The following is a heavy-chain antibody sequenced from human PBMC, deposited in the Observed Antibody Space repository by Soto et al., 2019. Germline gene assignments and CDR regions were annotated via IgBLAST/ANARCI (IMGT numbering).Heavy chain of an antibody. CDR1: GFTFSSYS. J-gene: IGHJ5*02. CDR2: ISSNSAYI. V-gene: IGHV3-21*01. D-gene: IGHD6-13*01. CDR3: TRDAARDSSARGWFDP. Sequence: LRLSCAASGFTFSSYSMNWVRQAPGKGLEWVSSISSNSAYIYYTDALRGRFTISRDNAKNSLHLQMNSLRAEDTAVYYCTRDAARDSSARGWFDPWGPGALVTVSS.